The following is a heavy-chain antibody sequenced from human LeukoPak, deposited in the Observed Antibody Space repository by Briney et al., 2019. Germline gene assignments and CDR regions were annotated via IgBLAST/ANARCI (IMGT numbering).Heavy chain of an antibody. V-gene: IGHV1-18*01. CDR3: ARAGPYDFWSGYYPDYFDY. D-gene: IGHD3-3*01. CDR1: GYTFTSYG. J-gene: IGHJ4*02. Sequence: ASVKVSCKASGYTFTSYGISWVRQAPGQGLEWMGWISAYNGSTNYAQKLKGRVTMTTDTSTSTAYMELRSLRSDDTAVYYCARAGPYDFWSGYYPDYFDYWGQGTLVTVSS. CDR2: ISAYNGST.